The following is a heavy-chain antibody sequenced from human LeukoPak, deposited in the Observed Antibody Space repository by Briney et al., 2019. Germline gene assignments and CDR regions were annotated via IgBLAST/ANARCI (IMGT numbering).Heavy chain of an antibody. CDR3: ARDLSGSYMSDY. V-gene: IGHV3-30-3*01. J-gene: IGHJ4*02. CDR1: GFTFSNYA. D-gene: IGHD3-10*01. Sequence: GGSLRLSCAASGFTFSNYAMHWARQAPGKGLEWVAFVSHDRSNNCHADSVKGRFTISRDNSKNTLYLQMNSLTDEDTAVYYCARDLSGSYMSDYWGQGTLVTVSS. CDR2: VSHDRSNN.